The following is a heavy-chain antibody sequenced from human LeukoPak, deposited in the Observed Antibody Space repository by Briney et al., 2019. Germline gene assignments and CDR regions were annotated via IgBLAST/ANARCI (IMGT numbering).Heavy chain of an antibody. CDR3: AKDRAYCGGDCYSTNTDY. D-gene: IGHD2-21*02. V-gene: IGHV3-23*01. J-gene: IGHJ4*02. Sequence: GGSLRLSCAASGFTFSSYAMSWVRQAPGKGLEWVSAISGSGGSTYYAGSVKGRFTISRDNSKNTLYLQMNSPRAEDTAVYYCAKDRAYCGGDCYSTNTDYWGQGTLVTVSS. CDR2: ISGSGGST. CDR1: GFTFSSYA.